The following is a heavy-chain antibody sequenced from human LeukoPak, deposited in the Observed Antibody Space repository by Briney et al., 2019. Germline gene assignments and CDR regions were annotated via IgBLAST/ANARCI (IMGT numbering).Heavy chain of an antibody. CDR2: IYHSGST. J-gene: IGHJ4*02. CDR1: GYSISSGYY. D-gene: IGHD2-2*01. CDR3: ARRPVPAHFDY. Sequence: SQTLSLTCAVSGYSISSGYYWGWIRQPPGKGLEWIGSIYHSGSTYYNPSLKSRVTISVDTSKNQFSLKLSSVTAADTAVYYCARRPVPAHFDYWGQGTLVTVSS. V-gene: IGHV4-38-2*01.